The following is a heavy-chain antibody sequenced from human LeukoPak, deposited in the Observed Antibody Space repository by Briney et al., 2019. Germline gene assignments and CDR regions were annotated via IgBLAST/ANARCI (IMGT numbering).Heavy chain of an antibody. CDR3: AKGGDVRSPFDY. Sequence: GGSLRLSCAASGFTFSSYGMHWVRQAPGKGLEWATFIRYDGSNRYYADSVKGRFTISRDNSKNTLYLQMNSLRAEDTAVYYCAKGGDVRSPFDYWGQGTLVTVSS. D-gene: IGHD2-21*01. CDR2: IRYDGSNR. J-gene: IGHJ4*02. V-gene: IGHV3-30*02. CDR1: GFTFSSYG.